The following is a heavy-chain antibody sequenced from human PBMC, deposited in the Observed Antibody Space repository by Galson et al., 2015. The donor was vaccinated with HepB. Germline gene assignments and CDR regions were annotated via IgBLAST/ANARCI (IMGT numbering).Heavy chain of an antibody. J-gene: IGHJ4*02. CDR3: ARTPGYSGYDRPFDY. V-gene: IGHV1-46*01. CDR1: GYTFTSYY. CDR2: INPSGGST. Sequence: SCKASGYTFTSYYMHWVRQAPGQGLEWMGIINPSGGSTSYAQKFQGRVTMTRDTSTSTVYMELSSLRSEDTAVYYCARTPGYSGYDRPFDYWGQGTLVTVSS. D-gene: IGHD5-12*01.